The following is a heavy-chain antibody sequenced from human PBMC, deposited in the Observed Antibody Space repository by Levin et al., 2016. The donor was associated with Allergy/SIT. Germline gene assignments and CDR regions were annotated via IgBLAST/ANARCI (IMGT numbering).Heavy chain of an antibody. Sequence: SETLSLTCTVSGGSISSYYWSWIRQSPGKGLEWIGSISYSGITYYNPSLKSRLTISVDTSKNQFSLKLSSVTAADTAVYYCASYYFGSGSYYMVYWGQGTLVTVSS. D-gene: IGHD3-10*01. V-gene: IGHV4-59*05. J-gene: IGHJ4*02. CDR1: GGSISSYY. CDR3: ASYYFGSGSYYMVY. CDR2: ISYSGIT.